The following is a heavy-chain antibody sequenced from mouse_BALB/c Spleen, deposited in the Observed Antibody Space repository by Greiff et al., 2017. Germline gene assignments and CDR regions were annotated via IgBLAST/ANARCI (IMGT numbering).Heavy chain of an antibody. CDR1: GFTFSSFG. D-gene: IGHD2-2*01. CDR2: ISSGSSTI. V-gene: IGHV5-17*02. CDR3: ARGGHYVYVLYAMDN. Sequence: EVPLQQSGGGLVQPGGSRKLSCAASGFTFSSFGMHWVRQAPEKGLEWVAYISSGSSTIYYADTVKGRFTISRDNPKNTLLLQMTSLRSEDTAMYYCARGGHYVYVLYAMDNWGQGTSVTVAS. J-gene: IGHJ4*01.